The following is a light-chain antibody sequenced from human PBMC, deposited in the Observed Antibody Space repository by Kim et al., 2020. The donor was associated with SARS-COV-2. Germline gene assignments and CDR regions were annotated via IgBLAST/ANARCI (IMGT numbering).Light chain of an antibody. CDR3: MHGIQGPPAYT. CDR1: QSLEHIDGNTY. CDR2: RVS. V-gene: IGKV2-30*02. J-gene: IGKJ2*01. Sequence: DVVMTQSPLSLPVTLGQTASISCRSSQSLEHIDGNTYLNWLQQRPGQSPRRLIYRVSNRVSGVPDRFGGSVSGTDCTLKSSMVEAEDVGMYYCMHGIQGPPAYTFGQGTRLEI.